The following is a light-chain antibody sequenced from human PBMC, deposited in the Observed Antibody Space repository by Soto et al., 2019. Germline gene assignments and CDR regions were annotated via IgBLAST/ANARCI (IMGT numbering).Light chain of an antibody. J-gene: IGKJ1*01. CDR2: KAS. CDR1: QTISSW. CDR3: QHYNSYSEA. V-gene: IGKV1-5*03. Sequence: DIQMTQSPSTLSGSVGDRVTITCRASQTISSWLALYQQKPGKAPKLLIYKASTLKSGVPSRFSGSGSGTEFTLTISSLQPDDFATYCCQHYNSYSEAFGQGTKVDIK.